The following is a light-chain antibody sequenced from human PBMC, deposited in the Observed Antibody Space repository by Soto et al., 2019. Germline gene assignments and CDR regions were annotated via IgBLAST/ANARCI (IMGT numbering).Light chain of an antibody. CDR1: SSDVGAYNF. Sequence: QSVLTQPASVSGSPGQSITISCTGTSSDVGAYNFVSWYQQHPGKAPKLIFYDVNNRPPGLSDRFSGSKSGTTASLTISGLQAEDEADYFCSSYTTNKTLLFGGGTKLTVL. CDR2: DVN. J-gene: IGLJ2*01. V-gene: IGLV2-14*03. CDR3: SSYTTNKTLL.